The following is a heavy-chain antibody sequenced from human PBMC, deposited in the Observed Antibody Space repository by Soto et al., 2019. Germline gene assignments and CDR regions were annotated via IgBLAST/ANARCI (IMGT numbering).Heavy chain of an antibody. V-gene: IGHV1-58*01. CDR2: IVVGSGNT. CDR3: AATGGLRPLNAFDY. D-gene: IGHD2-8*02. J-gene: IGHJ4*02. Sequence: QMQLVQSGPEVKKPGTSVKVSCKASGFTFTSSAVQWVRQARGQRLEWIGWIVVGSGNTNYAQKFQERVTITRDMSTSPAYMELSSLRSEDTAVYYCAATGGLRPLNAFDYWGQGTLVTVSS. CDR1: GFTFTSSA.